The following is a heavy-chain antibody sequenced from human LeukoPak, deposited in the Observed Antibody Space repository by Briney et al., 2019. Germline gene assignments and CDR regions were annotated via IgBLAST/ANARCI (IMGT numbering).Heavy chain of an antibody. D-gene: IGHD3-16*01. Sequence: PGGSLRLSCAASGFTFSSYTMDWVRQAPGKGLEWVSSISSRSAYTYHADSVRGRFTISRDNAKNSLYLQMNSLRAEDTAVYYCARETRYYDYIWGSYLDYWGQGTLVTVSS. CDR3: ARETRYYDYIWGSYLDY. J-gene: IGHJ4*02. V-gene: IGHV3-21*01. CDR2: ISSRSAYT. CDR1: GFTFSSYT.